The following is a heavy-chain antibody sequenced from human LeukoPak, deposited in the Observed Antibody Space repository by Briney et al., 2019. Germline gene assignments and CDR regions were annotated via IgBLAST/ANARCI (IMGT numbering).Heavy chain of an antibody. D-gene: IGHD3-22*01. Sequence: SETLSLTCTVSGGSISSTSSISSTSYYWGWIRQPPGKGLEWIGNIYYGGGTKYNPSLKSRATISVDTSKNQFSLKLNSVTAADTAVYYCARVGGGWLLPFDYWGQGTLVTVSS. V-gene: IGHV4-39*07. CDR3: ARVGGGWLLPFDY. CDR1: GGSISSTSSISSTSYY. J-gene: IGHJ4*02. CDR2: IYYGGGT.